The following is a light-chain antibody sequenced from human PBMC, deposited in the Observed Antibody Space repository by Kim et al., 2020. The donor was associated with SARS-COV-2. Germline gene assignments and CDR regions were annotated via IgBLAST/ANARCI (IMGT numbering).Light chain of an antibody. Sequence: ASVGDRVPITCQASQDITNCLNWYQQRPGKAPKLLMYDASILESGVPSRFSGSGYGTHFILTINDLQPEDIATYYCQHYDNFPYTFGTGTKLEI. CDR1: QDITNC. CDR2: DAS. J-gene: IGKJ2*01. V-gene: IGKV1-33*01. CDR3: QHYDNFPYT.